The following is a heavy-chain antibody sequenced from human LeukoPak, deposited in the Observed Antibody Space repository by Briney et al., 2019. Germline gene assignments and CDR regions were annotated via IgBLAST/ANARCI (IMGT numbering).Heavy chain of an antibody. CDR1: GFTFTSYA. D-gene: IGHD3-10*01. Sequence: GGSLRLSCAASGFTFTSYALNWVRQAPGKGLEWVSVISATGDNRYHADSVKGRFTVSRDSSNNTLYLQMDSLRAEDTAVYYCAKVYGSGSNYWGQGTLVTVSS. V-gene: IGHV3-23*01. J-gene: IGHJ4*02. CDR3: AKVYGSGSNY. CDR2: ISATGDNR.